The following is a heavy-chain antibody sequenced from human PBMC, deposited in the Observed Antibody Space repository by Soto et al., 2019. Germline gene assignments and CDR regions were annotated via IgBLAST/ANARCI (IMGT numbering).Heavy chain of an antibody. CDR2: IKQDGSEK. Sequence: GGSLRLSCAASGFTFSSYWMSWVRQAPGKGLEWVANIKQDGSEKYYVDSVKGRFTISRDNAKNSLYLQMNSLRAEDTAVYYCATPSPLCVGEFGGCDFQHWGQGTLVTVSS. J-gene: IGHJ1*01. CDR1: GFTFSSYW. D-gene: IGHD2-21*01. V-gene: IGHV3-7*01. CDR3: ATPSPLCVGEFGGCDFQH.